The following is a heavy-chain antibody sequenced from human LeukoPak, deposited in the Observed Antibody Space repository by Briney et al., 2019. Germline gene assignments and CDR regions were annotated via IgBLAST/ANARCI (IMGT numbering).Heavy chain of an antibody. D-gene: IGHD3-22*01. J-gene: IGHJ1*01. Sequence: SETLSLTCTVSGAFIGSYYWSWIRQPPGKGLEWIGYIYYSGSTYYNPSLKSRVTISVDTSKNQFSLKLSSVTAADTAVYYCARAYYDSSGYWALSFQHWGQGTLVTVSS. CDR1: GAFIGSYY. CDR3: ARAYYDSSGYWALSFQH. V-gene: IGHV4-30-4*01. CDR2: IYYSGST.